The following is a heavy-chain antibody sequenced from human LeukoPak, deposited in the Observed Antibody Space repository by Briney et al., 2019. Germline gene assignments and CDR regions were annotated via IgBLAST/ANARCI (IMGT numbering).Heavy chain of an antibody. CDR2: IYYSGST. J-gene: IGHJ4*02. CDR3: ARRDVTYYYDSSGYNFDY. D-gene: IGHD3-22*01. CDR1: GGSISSYY. V-gene: IGHV4-39*01. Sequence: PSETLSLTCTVSGGSISSYYWGWIRQPPGKGLEWIGSIYYSGSTYYNPSLKSRVTISVDTSKNQFSLKLSSVTAADTAVYYCARRDVTYYYDSSGYNFDYWGQGTLVTVSS.